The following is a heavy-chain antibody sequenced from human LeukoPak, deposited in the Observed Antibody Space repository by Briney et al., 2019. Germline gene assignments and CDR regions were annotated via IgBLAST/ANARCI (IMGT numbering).Heavy chain of an antibody. CDR2: ISGSGGST. V-gene: IGHV3-23*01. CDR3: AKSGEDFDWLLMYYFDY. D-gene: IGHD3-9*01. CDR1: GFTFSSYA. J-gene: IGHJ4*02. Sequence: GGSLRLSCAASGFTFSSYAMSWVRQAPGKGLEWVSAISGSGGSTYYADSVKGRFTISRDNSKNTLYLQMDSLRAEDTAVYYCAKSGEDFDWLLMYYFDYWGQGTLVTVSS.